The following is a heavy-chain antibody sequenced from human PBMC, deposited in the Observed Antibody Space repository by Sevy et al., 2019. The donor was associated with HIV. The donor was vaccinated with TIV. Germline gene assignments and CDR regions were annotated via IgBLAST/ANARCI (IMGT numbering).Heavy chain of an antibody. CDR3: AGVDVSYCTNDCYHRFDY. V-gene: IGHV3-30-3*01. Sequence: GGSLRLSCAVSGFSFSHYAFHWVRQAPGKGLEWVSLISYDGTYKYYADSVKGGFTISRDNSKNTLYLQRNGLGGNDTAVYYCAGVDVSYCTNDCYHRFDYWGPGALVTVSS. J-gene: IGHJ4*02. CDR2: ISYDGTYK. D-gene: IGHD2-8*01. CDR1: GFSFSHYA.